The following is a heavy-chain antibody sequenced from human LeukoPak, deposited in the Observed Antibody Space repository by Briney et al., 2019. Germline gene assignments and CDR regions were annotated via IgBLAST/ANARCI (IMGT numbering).Heavy chain of an antibody. V-gene: IGHV3-48*03. CDR1: GFTFSSSE. Sequence: GGSLRLSCAASGFTFSSSEMNWVRQAPGKGLEWLSYINSGGSTIYYAGSVKGRITISRDNAKNSLYLQMHSLRAEDTAVYYCARGDSCPTYWGQEALVTVSS. D-gene: IGHD2-15*01. CDR3: ARGDSCPTY. J-gene: IGHJ4*02. CDR2: INSGGSTI.